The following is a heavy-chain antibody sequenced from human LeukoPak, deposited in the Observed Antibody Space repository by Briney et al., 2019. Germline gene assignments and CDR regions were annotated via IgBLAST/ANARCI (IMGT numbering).Heavy chain of an antibody. CDR1: GGSISSGDYY. V-gene: IGHV4-30-4*01. D-gene: IGHD4-23*01. Sequence: PSETLSLTCTVSGGSISSGDYYWRWIRQPPGKGLEWIGYIYYSGSTYYNPSLKSRVTISVDTSKNQFSLKLSSVTAADTAVYYCARDLLNEGNHLDYWGQGTLVTVPS. J-gene: IGHJ4*02. CDR2: IYYSGST. CDR3: ARDLLNEGNHLDY.